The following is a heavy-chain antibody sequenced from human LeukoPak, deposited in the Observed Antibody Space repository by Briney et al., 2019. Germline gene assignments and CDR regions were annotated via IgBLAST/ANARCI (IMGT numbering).Heavy chain of an antibody. CDR2: IYYSGNT. CDR3: ARLNVLNNSVLHHFDR. V-gene: IGHV4-59*08. Sequence: NPSEALSLTCTVSGGSINGYYWSWIRQPPGKGLEWIGDIYYSGNTNYNPSLKSRVTISVDTSKNHFSLKLNSVTAADTAVYYCARLNVLNNSVLHHFDRWGQGTLVTVSS. D-gene: IGHD1/OR15-1a*01. CDR1: GGSINGYY. J-gene: IGHJ4*02.